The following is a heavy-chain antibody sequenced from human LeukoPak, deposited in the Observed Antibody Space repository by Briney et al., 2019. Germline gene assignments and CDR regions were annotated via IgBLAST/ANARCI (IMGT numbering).Heavy chain of an antibody. Sequence: SETLSLTCTVPGGSFNTYYWSWIRQPPGKGLEWIGSIYYSGSSFDNPALKSRVTISVDTSKNQFSLKLSSVTAADTAVYYCARHRSGWLQSSFDYWGQGTLVTVSS. D-gene: IGHD5-24*01. CDR2: IYYSGSS. J-gene: IGHJ4*02. CDR3: ARHRSGWLQSSFDY. V-gene: IGHV4-59*05. CDR1: GGSFNTYY.